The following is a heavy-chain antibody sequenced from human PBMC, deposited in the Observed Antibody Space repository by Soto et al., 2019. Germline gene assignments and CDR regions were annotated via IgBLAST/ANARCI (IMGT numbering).Heavy chain of an antibody. D-gene: IGHD3-16*01. V-gene: IGHV4-4*07. J-gene: IGHJ6*02. Sequence: PSETLSLTCTVSGGSISSYYWSWIRQPAGKGLEWIGRIYTSGSTNYNPSLKSRVTVSVDTSKNQFSLKLSSVTAADTAVYYCATVSRTVSYYYYGMDVWGQGTTVTVSS. CDR3: ATVSRTVSYYYYGMDV. CDR1: GGSISSYY. CDR2: IYTSGST.